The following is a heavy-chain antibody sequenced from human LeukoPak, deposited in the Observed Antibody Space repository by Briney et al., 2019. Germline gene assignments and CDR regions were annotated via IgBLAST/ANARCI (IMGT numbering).Heavy chain of an antibody. CDR3: ARDQEIVVVMITFDY. Sequence: PGRSLRLSCAASGFTFRNYAMHWVRQAPGKGLEWVAVISYDGSNKYYADSVKGRFTISRDNSKNTLYLQMNSLRAEDTAVYYCARDQEIVVVMITFDYWGQGTLVTVSS. CDR1: GFTFRNYA. J-gene: IGHJ4*02. V-gene: IGHV3-30-3*01. CDR2: ISYDGSNK. D-gene: IGHD3-22*01.